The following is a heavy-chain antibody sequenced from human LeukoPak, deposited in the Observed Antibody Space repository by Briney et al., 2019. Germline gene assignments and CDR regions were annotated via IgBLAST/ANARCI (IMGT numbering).Heavy chain of an antibody. J-gene: IGHJ4*02. CDR3: APSTHFDY. Sequence: PGGSLRLSCAASGFTVSSNYMSWVRQAPGKGLEWVSSIYSGGSTYYADSVKGRFTISRDNAKNSLYLQMNSLRAEDTAVYYCAPSTHFDYWGQGTLVTVSS. D-gene: IGHD2-2*01. V-gene: IGHV3-53*01. CDR2: IYSGGST. CDR1: GFTVSSNY.